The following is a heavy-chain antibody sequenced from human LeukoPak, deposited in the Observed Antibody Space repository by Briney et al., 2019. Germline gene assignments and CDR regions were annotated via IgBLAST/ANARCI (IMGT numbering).Heavy chain of an antibody. J-gene: IGHJ4*02. CDR2: IGTAGDT. CDR1: GFTFSNYD. V-gene: IGHV3-13*01. Sequence: GGSLRLSCAASGFTFSNYDMHWVRQAAGKGLEWVSAIGTAGDTYYPGSVKGRFTISRENAKNSLYLQMNSLSAGDTAVYYCASSPAYSSSWYAIDNWGQGTLVTVSS. D-gene: IGHD6-13*01. CDR3: ASSPAYSSSWYAIDN.